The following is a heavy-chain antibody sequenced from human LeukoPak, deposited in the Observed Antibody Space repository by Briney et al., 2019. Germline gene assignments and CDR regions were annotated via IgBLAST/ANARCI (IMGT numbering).Heavy chain of an antibody. CDR3: ARVKYYYDSSGYYHIASGYYYYYYMDV. V-gene: IGHV4-4*07. CDR1: GGSISSYY. Sequence: SETLSLTCTVSGGSISSYYWSWIRQPAGKGLEWIGRIYTSGSTNYNPSLKSRVTMSVDTSKNQFSLKLSSVTTADTAVYYCARVKYYYDSSGYYHIASGYYYYYYMDVWGKGTTVTVSS. J-gene: IGHJ6*03. D-gene: IGHD3-22*01. CDR2: IYTSGST.